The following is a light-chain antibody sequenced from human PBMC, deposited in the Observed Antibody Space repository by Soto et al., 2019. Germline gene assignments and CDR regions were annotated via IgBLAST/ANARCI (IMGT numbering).Light chain of an antibody. Sequence: IQMTQSPSSLSASVGERVTITCRASQLIRSDLGWYQQKPGEVPRLLIYSASTLQSGVPSRFSGSASGPDFTLTISSLQPEDSATYYCLQDYNYPQTFGQGTKVEIK. CDR1: QLIRSD. CDR3: LQDYNYPQT. V-gene: IGKV1-6*01. J-gene: IGKJ1*01. CDR2: SAS.